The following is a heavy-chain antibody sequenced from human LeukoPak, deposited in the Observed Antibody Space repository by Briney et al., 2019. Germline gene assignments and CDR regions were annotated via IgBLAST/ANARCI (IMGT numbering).Heavy chain of an antibody. CDR1: GFSLGTYG. V-gene: IGHV3-30*03. Sequence: GGSLRLSCVASGFSLGTYGMHWVRQAPGRGLGGLTVASYDGSHKSYADSVKGRFSISRDNSANTVFLQMNSLRSEDTAVYHCVRAYCTASDCFDAFDLWGQGTLVRVSS. CDR3: VRAYCTASDCFDAFDL. J-gene: IGHJ3*01. D-gene: IGHD2-21*02. CDR2: ASYDGSHK.